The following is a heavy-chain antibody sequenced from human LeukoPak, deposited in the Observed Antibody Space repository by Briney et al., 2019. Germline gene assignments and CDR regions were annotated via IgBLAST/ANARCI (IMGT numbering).Heavy chain of an antibody. V-gene: IGHV1-18*01. CDR2: ISAYNGNT. Sequence: GASVKVSCEASGYTFTSYGISWVRQAPGQGLEWMGWISAYNGNTNYAQKLQGRVTMTTDTSTSTAHMELRSLRSDDTAVYYCARDQSVRYSYGHPRLYFDYWGQGTLVTVSS. D-gene: IGHD5-18*01. CDR3: ARDQSVRYSYGHPRLYFDY. J-gene: IGHJ4*02. CDR1: GYTFTSYG.